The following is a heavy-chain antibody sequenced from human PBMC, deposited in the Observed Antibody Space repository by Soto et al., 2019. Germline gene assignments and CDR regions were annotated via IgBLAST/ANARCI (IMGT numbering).Heavy chain of an antibody. CDR2: ISAYNGNT. Sequence: ASVKVSCKASGYTFTSYGISWVRQAPGQGLEWMGWISAYNGNTNYAQKLQGRVTMTTDTSTSTAYTELRSLRSDDTAVYYCARDQGLRYFDWSNSFNWFDPWGQGTLVTVSS. D-gene: IGHD3-9*01. CDR1: GYTFTSYG. V-gene: IGHV1-18*04. CDR3: ARDQGLRYFDWSNSFNWFDP. J-gene: IGHJ5*02.